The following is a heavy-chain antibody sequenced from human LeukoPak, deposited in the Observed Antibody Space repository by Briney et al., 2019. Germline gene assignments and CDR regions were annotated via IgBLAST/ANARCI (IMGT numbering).Heavy chain of an antibody. Sequence: PSQTLSLTCTVSGGSISSGSYYWSWIRQPAGKGLEWIGRIYTSGSTNYNPSLKSRVTISVDTSKNQFSLKLSSVTAADTAVYYCARQGQGYYFWSGRGDAFDIWGQGTMVTVSS. J-gene: IGHJ3*02. D-gene: IGHD3-3*01. CDR2: IYTSGST. V-gene: IGHV4-61*02. CDR1: GGSISSGSYY. CDR3: ARQGQGYYFWSGRGDAFDI.